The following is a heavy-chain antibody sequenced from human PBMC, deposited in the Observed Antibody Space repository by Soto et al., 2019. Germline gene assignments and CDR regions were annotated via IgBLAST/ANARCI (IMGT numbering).Heavy chain of an antibody. CDR1: GGSISSSSYY. CDR2: IYYSGST. D-gene: IGHD6-6*01. V-gene: IGHV4-39*07. J-gene: IGHJ6*02. Sequence: PSQTLSLTCTVSGGSISSSSYYWGLIRQPPGKGLEWIGSIYYSGSTNYNPSLKSRVTISVDTSKNQFSLKLSSVTAADTAVYYCAREKAARLGMDVWGQGTTVTVSS. CDR3: AREKAARLGMDV.